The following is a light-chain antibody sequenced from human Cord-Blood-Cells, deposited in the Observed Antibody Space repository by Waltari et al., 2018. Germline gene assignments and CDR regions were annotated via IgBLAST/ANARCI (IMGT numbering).Light chain of an antibody. CDR1: QSVSSY. J-gene: IGKJ1*01. CDR2: SAS. V-gene: IGKV3-11*01. CDR3: QKRSNWPPP. Sequence: EIVLTQSPATLSLSPGERATLSCRASQSVSSYLAWYQQKPGQAPRLLIYSASNRATGIPARFSGSGAGTDFTLTISSLEPEDFAVYYCQKRSNWPPPFGQGTKVEIK.